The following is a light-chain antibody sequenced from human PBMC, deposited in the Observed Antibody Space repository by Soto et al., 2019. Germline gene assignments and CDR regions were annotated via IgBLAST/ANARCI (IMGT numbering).Light chain of an antibody. J-gene: IGLJ1*01. CDR3: TSYAGGNNV. Sequence: QCALTQPPSASGSPGQSVTISCTRTSSDVGGYNYVSWYQQHPGKVPKLMVYEVNKRPSGVPDRFSGSKSGNTASLTVSGLQAEDEADYYCTSYAGGNNVFGTGTKLTAL. CDR1: SSDVGGYNY. CDR2: EVN. V-gene: IGLV2-8*01.